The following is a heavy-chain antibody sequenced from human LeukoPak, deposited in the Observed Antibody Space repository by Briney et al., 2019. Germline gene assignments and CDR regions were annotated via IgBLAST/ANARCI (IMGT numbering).Heavy chain of an antibody. J-gene: IGHJ5*02. CDR1: GGSMSSSNW. Sequence: SGTLSLTSTVSGGSMSSSNWWSWVRQPPGKGLEWIGEIYHSGSTNYNPSLKSRVTISVDKSRSQFSLKLTSVTAADTAVYYCARSEDYASNWYGNWGQGTLVTVSS. D-gene: IGHD2-2*01. CDR2: IYHSGST. V-gene: IGHV4-4*02. CDR3: ARSEDYASNWYGN.